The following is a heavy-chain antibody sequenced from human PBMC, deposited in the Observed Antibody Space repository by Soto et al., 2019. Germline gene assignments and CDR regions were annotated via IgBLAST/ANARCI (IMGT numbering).Heavy chain of an antibody. V-gene: IGHV3-73*01. CDR1: GFTFSGSA. J-gene: IGHJ3*02. CDR3: AKDHLPNTMIVVDDAFDI. CDR2: IRSKANSYAT. Sequence: PGGSLRLSCAASGFTFSGSAMHWVRQASGKGLEWVGRIRSKANSYATAYAASVKGRFTISRDDSKNTAYLQMNSLKTEDTAVYYCAKDHLPNTMIVVDDAFDIWGQGTMVTVSS. D-gene: IGHD3-22*01.